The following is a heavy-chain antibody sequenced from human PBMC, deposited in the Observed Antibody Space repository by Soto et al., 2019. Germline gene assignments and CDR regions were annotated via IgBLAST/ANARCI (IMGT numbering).Heavy chain of an antibody. J-gene: IGHJ4*02. D-gene: IGHD4-17*01. CDR1: GFTFSNAW. CDR2: IKSKTDGGTT. V-gene: IGHV3-15*01. CDR3: TTDPNHYGLFDY. Sequence: PGGSLRLSCAASGFTFSNAWMSWVRQAPGKGLEWVGRIKSKTDGGTTDYAAPVKGRFTISRDDSKNTLYLQMNSLKTEDTAVYYCTTDPNHYGLFDYWGQGTLVTVSS.